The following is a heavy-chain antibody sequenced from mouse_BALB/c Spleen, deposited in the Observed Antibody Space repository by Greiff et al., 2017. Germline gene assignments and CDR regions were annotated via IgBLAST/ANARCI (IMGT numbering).Heavy chain of an antibody. J-gene: IGHJ3*01. CDR3: ARSLLRLQAWFAY. CDR1: GFTFSSFG. CDR2: ISSGSSTI. V-gene: IGHV5-17*02. Sequence: DVQLVESGGGLVQPGGSRKLSCAASGFTFSSFGMHWVRQAPEKGLEWVAYISSGSSTIYYADTVKGRFTISRDNPKNTLFLQMTSLRSEDTAMYYCARSLLRLQAWFAYWGQGTLVTVSA. D-gene: IGHD1-2*01.